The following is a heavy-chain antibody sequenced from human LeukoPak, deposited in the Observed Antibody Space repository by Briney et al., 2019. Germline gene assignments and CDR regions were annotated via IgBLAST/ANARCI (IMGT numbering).Heavy chain of an antibody. CDR2: IYYSGNT. CDR1: GGSISSSSYY. CDR3: ATLTMVRGVISWFDP. V-gene: IGHV4-39*07. D-gene: IGHD3-10*01. Sequence: PSETLSLTCTVSGGSISSSSYYWGWIRQPPGKGLEWIGTIYYSGNTYYNPSLKSRVTISVGTSKNQFSLKLSSVTAADTAVYYCATLTMVRGVISWFDPWGQGTLVTVSS. J-gene: IGHJ5*02.